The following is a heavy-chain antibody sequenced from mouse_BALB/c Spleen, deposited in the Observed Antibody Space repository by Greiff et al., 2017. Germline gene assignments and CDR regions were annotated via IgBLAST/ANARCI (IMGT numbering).Heavy chain of an antibody. CDR3: ARDRYGNYDYAMDY. Sequence: LQESGPGLVAPSQSLSITCTVSGFSLTSYGVHWVRQPPGKGLEWLGVIWAGGSTNYNSALMSRLSISKDNSKSQVFLKMNSLQTDDTAMYYCARDRYGNYDYAMDYWGQGTSVTVSS. D-gene: IGHD2-10*02. J-gene: IGHJ4*01. CDR2: IWAGGST. CDR1: GFSLTSYG. V-gene: IGHV2-9*02.